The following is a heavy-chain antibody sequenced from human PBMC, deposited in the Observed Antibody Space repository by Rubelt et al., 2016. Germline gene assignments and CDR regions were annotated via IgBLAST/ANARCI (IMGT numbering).Heavy chain of an antibody. CDR3: ARRCDYFDY. Sequence: GLEWVSCISGSGTPMYYADSVKGRFTISRDNAKNSLYLQMNSLRVEDTATYYCARRCDYFDYWGQGTLVTVSS. CDR2: ISGSGTPM. J-gene: IGHJ4*02. V-gene: IGHV3-11*01.